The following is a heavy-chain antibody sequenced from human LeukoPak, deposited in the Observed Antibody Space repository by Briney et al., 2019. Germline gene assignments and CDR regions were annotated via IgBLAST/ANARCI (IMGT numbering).Heavy chain of an antibody. V-gene: IGHV1-8*01. CDR1: GYTFTSYD. CDR3: ARAGSSWYLVPDY. CDR2: MNPNSGNT. Sequence: ASVKVSCKASGYTFTSYDINWVRQATGQGLEWMGWMNPNSGNTGYAQKFQGRVTMTTDTSTSTAYMELRSLRSDDTAVYYCARAGSSWYLVPDYWGQGTLVTVSS. J-gene: IGHJ4*02. D-gene: IGHD6-13*01.